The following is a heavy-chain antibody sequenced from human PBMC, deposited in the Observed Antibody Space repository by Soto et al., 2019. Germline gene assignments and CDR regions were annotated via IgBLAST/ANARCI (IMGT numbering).Heavy chain of an antibody. CDR3: AKAIEQHLVRHALDI. V-gene: IGHV3-23*01. CDR1: GFTFGNYA. CDR2: IRDSGVDT. Sequence: EVQLLESGGGLVQPGGSLRLSCTASGFTFGNYAMSWVRQAPGKGLKWLSVIRDSGVDTYYADSVKGRFTTSRDNSKNTVYLQINSLRAEDTAIYYCAKAIEQHLVRHALDIWGQGTKVTVSS. J-gene: IGHJ3*02. D-gene: IGHD6-13*01.